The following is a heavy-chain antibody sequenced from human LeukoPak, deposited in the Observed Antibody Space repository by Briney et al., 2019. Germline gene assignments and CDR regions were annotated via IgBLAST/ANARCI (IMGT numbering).Heavy chain of an antibody. V-gene: IGHV4-59*11. CDR2: IFAGGTT. J-gene: IGHJ3*02. CDR3: ARGLWFGEQDGLGI. Sequence: SETLSLTCVVSGYSITSHYWSWIRQSPGKGLEWIGNIFAGGTTNYNPSLKSRVSTSMDTSKNQFSLKMASVTAADTAIYFCARGLWFGEQDGLGIWGPGTVVTVAS. CDR1: GYSITSHY. D-gene: IGHD3-10*01.